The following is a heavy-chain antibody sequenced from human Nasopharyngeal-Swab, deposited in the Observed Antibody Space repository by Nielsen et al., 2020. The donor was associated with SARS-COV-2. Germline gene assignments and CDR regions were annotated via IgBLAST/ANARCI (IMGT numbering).Heavy chain of an antibody. Sequence: ASVKVSCKASGYTFPGYYIPWVRQSPGQGLEWMGWINPNSGGTNYAQKFQGWVTMTRDTSISTAYMELSRLRSDDTAVYYCARGAVAAAGDYYYFGMDVGGQGTTVTVAS. D-gene: IGHD6-13*01. CDR2: INPNSGGT. CDR3: ARGAVAAAGDYYYFGMDV. V-gene: IGHV1-2*04. J-gene: IGHJ6*02. CDR1: GYTFPGYY.